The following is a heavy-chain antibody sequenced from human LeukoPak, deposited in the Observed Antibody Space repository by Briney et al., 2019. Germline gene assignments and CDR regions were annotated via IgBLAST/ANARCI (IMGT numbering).Heavy chain of an antibody. CDR2: INPNGGAT. V-gene: IGHV1-2*02. CDR3: AKRIVGGLGSDD. CDR1: GYTFTGYY. J-gene: IGHJ4*02. D-gene: IGHD1-26*01. Sequence: GASVKVSCKASGYTFTGYYMHWVRQAPGQGLEWMGWINPNGGATNYAQKFQGRVTMTRDTPINTAYMELGGLTSDDTAIYYCAKRIVGGLGSDDWGQGTLVTVSS.